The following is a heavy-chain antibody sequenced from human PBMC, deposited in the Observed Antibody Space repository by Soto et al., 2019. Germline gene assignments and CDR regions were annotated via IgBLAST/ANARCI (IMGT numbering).Heavy chain of an antibody. CDR3: ARSIVVVTALDY. CDR1: GYSFTSHY. Sequence: GASVKVSCKAIGYSFTSHYMHWVRQAPGQGLEWMGTIYPGGVNIGYAQKFKGRVTMTKDTSASTAYMELSSLRSEDTAVYYCARSIVVVTALDYWGQGTLVTVSS. CDR2: IYPGGVNI. J-gene: IGHJ4*02. D-gene: IGHD2-21*02. V-gene: IGHV1-46*01.